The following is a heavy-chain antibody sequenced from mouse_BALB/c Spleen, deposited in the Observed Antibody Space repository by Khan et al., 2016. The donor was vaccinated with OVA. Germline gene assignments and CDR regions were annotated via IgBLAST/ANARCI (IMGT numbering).Heavy chain of an antibody. CDR1: GYSITSNYA. J-gene: IGHJ4*01. Sequence: EVQLQESGPGLVKPSQSLSLTCTVTGYSITSNYAWNWIRQLPGNKLEWMGYISYSGSTSYNPSLKSRISITRDPSKNQFFLQLNSVTTEDAATYYCARGNYYGYAMDYWGQGTSVTVSS. V-gene: IGHV3-2*02. CDR2: ISYSGST. D-gene: IGHD1-1*01. CDR3: ARGNYYGYAMDY.